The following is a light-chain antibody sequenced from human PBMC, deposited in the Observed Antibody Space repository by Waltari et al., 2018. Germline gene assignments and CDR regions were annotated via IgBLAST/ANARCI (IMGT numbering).Light chain of an antibody. Sequence: QSALPHPASVSGSPGQSLTISCTGSTSHVGGSTLVSCYRQFPNKAPHLIICEGTRPSGGVSSRFAASKCANTASVTIAVLQAEDEALYCCSSDARSDNSVLFGGGTQLSVL. CDR3: SSDARSDNSVL. V-gene: IGLV2-23*01. J-gene: IGLJ2*01. CDR2: EGT. CDR1: TSHVGGSTL.